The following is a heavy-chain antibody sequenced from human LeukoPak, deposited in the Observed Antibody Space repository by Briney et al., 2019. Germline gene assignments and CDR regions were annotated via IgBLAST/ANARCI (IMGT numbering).Heavy chain of an antibody. D-gene: IGHD6-19*01. Sequence: SETLSLTCTVSGGSVSSYYWSWIRQPPGKGLEWIGYIYYSGSTNYNPSLKSRVTISVDTSKNQFSLKLSSVTAADTAVYYCARGRRLGYYFDYWGQGTLVTVSS. V-gene: IGHV4-59*02. CDR2: IYYSGST. CDR1: GGSVSSYY. CDR3: ARGRRLGYYFDY. J-gene: IGHJ4*02.